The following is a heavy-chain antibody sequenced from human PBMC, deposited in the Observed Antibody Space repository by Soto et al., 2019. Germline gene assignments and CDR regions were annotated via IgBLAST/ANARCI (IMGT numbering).Heavy chain of an antibody. V-gene: IGHV3-30*19. CDR3: ARWVTTGGLDV. CDR2: TSYDGSNK. CDR1: GFTFRSFV. Sequence: QVQLVESGGGVVQPGTSLRLSCVGSGFTFRSFVIHWVRQAPGKGLEWVALTSYDGSNKYYDDSVKGRFTISRDNSRNSVDLQIYSLRLEDTALYFFARWVTTGGLDVWGQGTLVSVSS. J-gene: IGHJ4*02. D-gene: IGHD2-21*02.